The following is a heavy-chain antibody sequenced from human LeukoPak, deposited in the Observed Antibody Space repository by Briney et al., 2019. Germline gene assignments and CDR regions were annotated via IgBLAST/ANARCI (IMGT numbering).Heavy chain of an antibody. D-gene: IGHD6-19*01. CDR2: ISYEGSNK. J-gene: IGHJ5*02. V-gene: IGHV3-30-3*01. CDR1: GFTFSSYA. CDR3: ARDRVVDSSGWRDWFDP. Sequence: GRYVRLSCAASGFTFSSYAMHWVRQAPGEGLEWVALISYEGSNKYYADSVKGRFTISRDNSKNTVYLHMNSLRAEDTAVYYCARDRVVDSSGWRDWFDPWGEGTLVTVSS.